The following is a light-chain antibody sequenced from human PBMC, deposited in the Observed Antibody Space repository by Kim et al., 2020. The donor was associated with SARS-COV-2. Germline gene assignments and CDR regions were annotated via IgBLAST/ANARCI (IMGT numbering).Light chain of an antibody. J-gene: IGKJ4*01. CDR1: QSVSSY. CDR3: QQRSNWPLT. CDR2: DAS. Sequence: SLSPGERAHLSSRASQSVSSYLAWYQQKPGQAPRLLIYDASNRATDIPARFSGSGSGTDFTLTISSLEPEDFAVYYCQQRSNWPLTFGGGTKVEI. V-gene: IGKV3-11*01.